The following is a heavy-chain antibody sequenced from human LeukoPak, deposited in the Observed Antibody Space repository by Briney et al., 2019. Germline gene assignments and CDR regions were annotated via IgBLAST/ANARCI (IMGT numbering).Heavy chain of an antibody. CDR3: ASFGILVSWGAFDI. V-gene: IGHV3-7*01. J-gene: IGHJ3*02. Sequence: GGSLRLSCEASGFTFSSSWISWVRQGPGKGLEWVASINPDTSEIHYVDAVRGRFTISRDNAKNSLYLQMSSLRAEDTAVYYCASFGILVSWGAFDIWGQGTMVTVSS. D-gene: IGHD5/OR15-5a*01. CDR1: GFTFSSSW. CDR2: INPDTSEI.